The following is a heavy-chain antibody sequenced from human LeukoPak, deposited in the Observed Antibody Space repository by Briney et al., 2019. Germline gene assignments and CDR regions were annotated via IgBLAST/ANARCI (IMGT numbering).Heavy chain of an antibody. Sequence: GGSLRLSCAASGFTFSSYSMNWVRQAPGKGLEWVSYISSSSSTIYYADSVKGRFTISRDNAKNSLYLQMNSLRAEDTAVYYCVPSRMGATGSWGQGTLVTVSS. CDR1: GFTFSSYS. CDR3: VPSRMGATGS. J-gene: IGHJ5*02. D-gene: IGHD1-26*01. V-gene: IGHV3-48*04. CDR2: ISSSSSTI.